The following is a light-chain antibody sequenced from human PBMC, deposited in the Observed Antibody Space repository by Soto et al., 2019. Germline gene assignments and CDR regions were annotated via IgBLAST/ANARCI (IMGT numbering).Light chain of an antibody. J-gene: IGKJ4*01. Sequence: ESVLTKYAATLSLSPGERATLSCRDSESVSNSLAWYQHKPGQAPRLLIHNASNRATGIPARFSGSGSGTDFTLTISSLEPEDFAVYFCQHRAGWPPALTFGGGAKADIK. CDR2: NAS. CDR1: ESVSNS. V-gene: IGKV3-11*01. CDR3: QHRAGWPPALT.